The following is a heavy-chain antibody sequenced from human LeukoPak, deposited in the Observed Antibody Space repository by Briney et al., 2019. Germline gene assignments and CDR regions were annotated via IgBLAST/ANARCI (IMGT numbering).Heavy chain of an antibody. CDR3: ASGRTIFYYYMDV. J-gene: IGHJ6*03. V-gene: IGHV1-2*02. D-gene: IGHD3-3*02. Sequence: ASVKVSCKASGGTFSSYAISWVRQAPGQGLEWMGWIKPNSGGTNYTQKFQGRVTMTRDTSISTVYMELSRLRSDDTAVYFCASGRTIFYYYMDVWGKGTTVTVSS. CDR2: IKPNSGGT. CDR1: GGTFSSYA.